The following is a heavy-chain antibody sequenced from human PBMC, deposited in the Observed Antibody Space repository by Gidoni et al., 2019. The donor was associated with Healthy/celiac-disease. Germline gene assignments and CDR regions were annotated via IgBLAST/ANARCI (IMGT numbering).Heavy chain of an antibody. J-gene: IGHJ4*02. CDR3: ARDLRWIAAAAHFDY. D-gene: IGHD6-13*01. CDR1: GGSISSSNW. Sequence: QVQRQESGPGLVKPSGTLSLTCAVSGGSISSSNWWSWVRQPPGKGLEWIGEIYHSGSTNYNPSLKSRVTISVDKSKNQFSLKLSSVTAADTAVYYCARDLRWIAAAAHFDYWGQGTLVTVSS. CDR2: IYHSGST. V-gene: IGHV4-4*02.